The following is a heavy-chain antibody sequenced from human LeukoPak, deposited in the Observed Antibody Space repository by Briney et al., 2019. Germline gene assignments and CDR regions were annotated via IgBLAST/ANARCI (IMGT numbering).Heavy chain of an antibody. V-gene: IGHV1-46*01. CDR1: GYTFTSYY. D-gene: IGHD6-19*01. CDR2: INPSGGST. J-gene: IGHJ4*02. CDR3: ARESGSGWYEYYFDY. Sequence: GASVKVSCKASGYTFTSYYMHWVRQAPGQGLEWMGIINPSGGSTSYAQKFQGRVTMTRDTSTSTVYMELSSLRSEDTAVYYCARESGSGWYEYYFDYWGQGTLVTVSS.